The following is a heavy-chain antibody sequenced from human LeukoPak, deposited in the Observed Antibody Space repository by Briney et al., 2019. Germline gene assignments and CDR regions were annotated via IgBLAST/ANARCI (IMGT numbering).Heavy chain of an antibody. CDR3: AKGGHYDILTGYVDY. CDR2: ISGSGGST. V-gene: IGHV3-23*01. D-gene: IGHD3-9*01. Sequence: RGSLRLSCAASGFTFSSYAMSWVRQAPGKGLEWVSAISGSGGSTYYADSVKGRFTISRDNSKNTLYLQMNSLRAEDTAVYYCAKGGHYDILTGYVDYWGQGTLVTVSS. J-gene: IGHJ4*02. CDR1: GFTFSSYA.